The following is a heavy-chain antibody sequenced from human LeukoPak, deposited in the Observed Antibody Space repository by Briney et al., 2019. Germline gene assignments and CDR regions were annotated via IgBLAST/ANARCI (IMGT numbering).Heavy chain of an antibody. D-gene: IGHD4-11*01. CDR1: GGTFSSYT. J-gene: IGHJ5*02. Sequence: SVKVSCEASGGTFSSYTISWVRQAPGQGLEWMGRIIPILGIANYAQKSQGRVTITADKSTSTAYMELSSLRSEDTAVYYCARFTYSNYGDWFDPWGQGTLVTVSS. CDR2: IIPILGIA. V-gene: IGHV1-69*02. CDR3: ARFTYSNYGDWFDP.